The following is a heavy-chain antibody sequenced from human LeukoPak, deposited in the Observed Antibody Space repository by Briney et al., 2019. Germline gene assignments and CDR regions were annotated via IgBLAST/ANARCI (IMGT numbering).Heavy chain of an antibody. Sequence: GSLRLSCAASGFTFSSYEMNWVRQAPGKGLEWVSYISSSGSTIYYADSVKGRFTISRDNAKNSLYLQMNSLRAEDTAVYYCARDQAMVRGVAWAGFQHPLVSWGQGTLVTVSS. CDR2: ISSSGSTI. CDR3: ARDQAMVRGVAWAGFQHPLVS. V-gene: IGHV3-48*03. D-gene: IGHD3-10*01. J-gene: IGHJ4*02. CDR1: GFTFSSYE.